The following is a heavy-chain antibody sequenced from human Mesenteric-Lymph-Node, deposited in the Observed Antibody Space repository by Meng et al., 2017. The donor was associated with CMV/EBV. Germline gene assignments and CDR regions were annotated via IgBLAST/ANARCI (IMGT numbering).Heavy chain of an antibody. Sequence: SETLSLTCTVSGGSVSSGGYYWSWIRQPPGKGLEWIGYIYYSGNTNYNPSLKSRVTISVDTSKNQFSLKLSSVTAADTAVYYCARVATMVRGVIWYFDYWGQGTLVTVSS. J-gene: IGHJ4*02. CDR2: IYYSGNT. V-gene: IGHV4-61*08. D-gene: IGHD3-10*01. CDR1: GGSVSSGGYY. CDR3: ARVATMVRGVIWYFDY.